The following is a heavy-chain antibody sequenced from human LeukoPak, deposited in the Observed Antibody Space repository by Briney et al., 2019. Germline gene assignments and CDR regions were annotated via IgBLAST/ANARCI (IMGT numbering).Heavy chain of an antibody. V-gene: IGHV4-4*07. CDR2: IYTSGST. CDR3: ARGPRGSSGLDDAFDI. Sequence: SETLSLTCTVSGGSISSYYWSWIRQPAGKGLEWIGRIYTSGSTNYNPSLKSRVTMSVDTSKNQFSLKLSSVTAADTAVYYCARGPRGSSGLDDAFDIWGQGTMVTVSS. J-gene: IGHJ3*02. D-gene: IGHD6-19*01. CDR1: GGSISSYY.